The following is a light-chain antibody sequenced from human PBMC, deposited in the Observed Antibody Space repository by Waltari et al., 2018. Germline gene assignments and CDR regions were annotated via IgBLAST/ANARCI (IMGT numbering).Light chain of an antibody. CDR2: WAS. CDR1: QSVLYSSNNKNY. V-gene: IGKV4-1*01. CDR3: HQYYSTPPVT. J-gene: IGKJ5*01. Sequence: DIVMTQSPDSLAVSLGERATINCKSSQSVLYSSNNKNYLAWYQQKPGQPPKLLIYWASTRESGVPDRFSGSGSGTDFTLTISSLRAEDVAVYYCHQYYSTPPVTFGQGTRLEIK.